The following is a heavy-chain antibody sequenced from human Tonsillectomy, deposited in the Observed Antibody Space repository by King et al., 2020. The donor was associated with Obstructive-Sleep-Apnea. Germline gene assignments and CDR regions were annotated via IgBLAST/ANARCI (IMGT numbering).Heavy chain of an antibody. Sequence: VQLVESGAEVKKPGSSVKVSCKASGGTFSSYAISWVRQAPGQGLEGMGGIIPILGIANYAQKFQGRVTITADKSTSTAYMERGSLRSEDTAGYYGARVRGYSYGYRGGWFDPWGQGTLVTVSS. CDR1: GGTFSSYA. CDR3: ARVRGYSYGYRGGWFDP. J-gene: IGHJ5*02. V-gene: IGHV1-69*09. D-gene: IGHD5-18*01. CDR2: IIPILGIA.